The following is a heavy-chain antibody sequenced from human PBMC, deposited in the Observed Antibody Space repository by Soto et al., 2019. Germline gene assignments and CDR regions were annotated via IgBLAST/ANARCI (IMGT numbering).Heavy chain of an antibody. Sequence: EVQLLESGGGVVQPGGSLRLSCAASGFIFSSYYMSWVRQAPGKGLEWVSTISGSGGSTYYAGSVKGRFTISRDNSKNTLYLQMNSLRAEDTAVYYCAKYQRPQLDWGQGTLVTVSS. CDR2: ISGSGGST. V-gene: IGHV3-23*01. CDR1: GFIFSSYY. D-gene: IGHD1-1*01. J-gene: IGHJ4*02. CDR3: AKYQRPQLD.